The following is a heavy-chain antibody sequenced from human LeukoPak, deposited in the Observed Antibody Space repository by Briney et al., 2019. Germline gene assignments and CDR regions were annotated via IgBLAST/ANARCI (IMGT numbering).Heavy chain of an antibody. D-gene: IGHD3-22*01. CDR3: ARGFHLRTYDSYSPAALDF. V-gene: IGHV1-46*01. CDR2: INPTGDNT. Sequence: EAAAKVSCKPSGYIFINYWIYWVRPAPGQGLERMGLINPTGDNTNFAKNFQGRVTMTRDMSTSTVYMELRRLRAEDRAVYSGARGFHLRTYDSYSPAALDFWGQGTMVTVS. CDR1: GYIFINYW. J-gene: IGHJ3*01.